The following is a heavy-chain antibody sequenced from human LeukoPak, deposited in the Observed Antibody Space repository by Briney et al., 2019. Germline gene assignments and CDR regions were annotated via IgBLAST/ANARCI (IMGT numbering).Heavy chain of an antibody. J-gene: IGHJ4*02. CDR3: ARDRGSIRFLEWLFDY. Sequence: GGTLRLSCAASGFTFSSYGMSWVRQAPGKGLEWVSGINWNGGSTGYADSVKGRFTISRDNAKNSLYLQMNSLRAEDTALYYCARDRGSIRFLEWLFDYWGQGTLVTVSS. D-gene: IGHD3-3*01. CDR1: GFTFSSYG. V-gene: IGHV3-20*04. CDR2: INWNGGST.